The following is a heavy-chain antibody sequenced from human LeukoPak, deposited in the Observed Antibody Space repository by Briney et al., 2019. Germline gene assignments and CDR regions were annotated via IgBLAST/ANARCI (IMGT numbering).Heavy chain of an antibody. D-gene: IGHD6-13*01. CDR2: INPNSGAT. Sequence: GASVKVSCKASGYTFTGYYMHWVRQAPGQGLEWMGWINPNSGATNYAQKFQGRVTMTRDTSISTAYMDLSRLRSDDTAVYYCAREYISSASEYFQHWGQGTLVTASS. J-gene: IGHJ1*01. CDR1: GYTFTGYY. V-gene: IGHV1-2*02. CDR3: AREYISSASEYFQH.